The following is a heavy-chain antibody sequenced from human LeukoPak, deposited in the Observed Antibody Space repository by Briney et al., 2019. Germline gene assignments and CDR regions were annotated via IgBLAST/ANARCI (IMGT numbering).Heavy chain of an antibody. CDR1: GYTFTSYD. V-gene: IGHV1-8*01. J-gene: IGHJ4*02. D-gene: IGHD6-13*01. Sequence: GASVKVSCKASGYTFTSYDINWVRQATGQGLEWMGWMNPNSGNTGYAQKFQGRVTMTRNTSISTAYMELSSLRSEDTAVYYCARARRRTQAAVGIAAAGSYYFDYWGQGTLVTVSS. CDR3: ARARRRTQAAVGIAAAGSYYFDY. CDR2: MNPNSGNT.